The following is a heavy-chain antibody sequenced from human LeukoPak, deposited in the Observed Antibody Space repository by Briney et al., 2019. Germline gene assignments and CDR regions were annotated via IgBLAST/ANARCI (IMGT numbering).Heavy chain of an antibody. CDR2: ISSSASTI. V-gene: IGHV3-48*03. CDR3: ARDLRGSFDY. J-gene: IGHJ4*02. CDR1: GXTFSSYE. D-gene: IGHD3-16*01. Sequence: GGSLRLSCAASGXTFSSYEMNWVRQAPGKGLEWVSYISSSASTIYYAGSVKGRFTISRDNAKNSLYLQMNSLRAEDTAVYYCARDLRGSFDYWGQGTLVTVSS.